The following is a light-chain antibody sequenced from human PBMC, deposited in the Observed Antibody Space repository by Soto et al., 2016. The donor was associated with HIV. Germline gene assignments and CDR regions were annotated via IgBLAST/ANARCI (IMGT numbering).Light chain of an antibody. CDR2: QDN. J-gene: IGLJ2*01. V-gene: IGLV3-1*01. CDR1: KLGDKY. CDR3: QAWDSSTGV. Sequence: SYELTQPPSVSVSPGQTASITCSGDKLGDKYASWYQQKPGQSPVLVIYQDNKRPSGIPERFSGSISGNTATLTISGTQAMDEADYCCQAWDSSTGVFGGGTKLTVL.